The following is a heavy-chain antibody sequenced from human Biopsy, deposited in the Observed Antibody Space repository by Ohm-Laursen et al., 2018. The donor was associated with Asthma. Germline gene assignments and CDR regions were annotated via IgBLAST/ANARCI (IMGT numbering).Heavy chain of an antibody. V-gene: IGHV1-3*01. CDR3: ASFIAVADSDAFDI. D-gene: IGHD6-19*01. J-gene: IGHJ3*02. Sequence: VASVKVSCKASGYTFTSYAMHWVRQAPGQRLEWMGWINAGNGNTKYSQKFQGRVTITRDTSASTAYMELSSLRSEDTAVYYCASFIAVADSDAFDIWGQGKMVTASS. CDR2: INAGNGNT. CDR1: GYTFTSYA.